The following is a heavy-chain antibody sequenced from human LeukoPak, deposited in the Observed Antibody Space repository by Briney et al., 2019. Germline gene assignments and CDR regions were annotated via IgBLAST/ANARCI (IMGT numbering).Heavy chain of an antibody. CDR2: IYYSGST. V-gene: IGHV4-39*07. D-gene: IGHD2-2*02. CDR3: ARGRAPTILGYYSSTSCYRGGFDY. CDR1: GGSISSSSYY. J-gene: IGHJ4*02. Sequence: PSETLSLTCTVSGGSISSSSYYWGWIRQPPGKGLEWIGSIYYSGSTYYNPSLKSRVTISVDTSKNQFSLKLSSVTAADTAVYYCARGRAPTILGYYSSTSCYRGGFDYWGQGTLVTVSS.